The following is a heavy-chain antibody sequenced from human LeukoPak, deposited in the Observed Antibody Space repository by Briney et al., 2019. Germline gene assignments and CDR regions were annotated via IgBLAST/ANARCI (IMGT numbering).Heavy chain of an antibody. V-gene: IGHV3-7*01. J-gene: IGHJ3*02. Sequence: GGSLRLSCAAPGFTISSYWMSWVRQVPGKGLESVAHIKHDGSETYYVDTVRGRFIISRDNAKNSLYLQMNSLRVEDTAVYHCARGPTDFDASDIWGHGTLVTVSS. CDR1: GFTISSYW. CDR2: IKHDGSET. CDR3: ARGPTDFDASDI.